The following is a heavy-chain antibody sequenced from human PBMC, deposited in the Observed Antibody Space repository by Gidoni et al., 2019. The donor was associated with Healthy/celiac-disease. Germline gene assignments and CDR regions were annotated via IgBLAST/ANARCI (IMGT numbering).Heavy chain of an antibody. D-gene: IGHD2-2*02. Sequence: EVQLVESGGGLVQPGRSLRLSCAASGFTFDDYAMHWVRQAQGKGLEWVSGISWNSGSIGYADSVKGRFTISRDNAKNSLYLQMNSLRAEDTALYYCASYRKGFDPWGQGTLVTVSS. CDR1: GFTFDDYA. J-gene: IGHJ5*02. CDR3: ASYRKGFDP. CDR2: ISWNSGSI. V-gene: IGHV3-9*01.